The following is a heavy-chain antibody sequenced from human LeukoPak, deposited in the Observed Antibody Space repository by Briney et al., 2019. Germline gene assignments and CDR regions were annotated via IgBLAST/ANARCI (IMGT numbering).Heavy chain of an antibody. CDR3: ARGLEYSYGHFDY. Sequence: GASVKVSCKASGYTFTGYYMHWVRQAPGQGLEWMGWINPNSGGTNYAQKFQGRVTMTRDTSISTAYMELSRLRPDDTAVYYCARGLEYSYGHFDYWGQGTLVTVSS. J-gene: IGHJ4*02. D-gene: IGHD5-18*01. CDR1: GYTFTGYY. CDR2: INPNSGGT. V-gene: IGHV1-2*02.